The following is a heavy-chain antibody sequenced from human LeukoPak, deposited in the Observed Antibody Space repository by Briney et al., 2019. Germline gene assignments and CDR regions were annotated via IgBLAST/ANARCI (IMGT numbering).Heavy chain of an antibody. CDR2: VNLQGST. Sequence: SGTLSLTCGISGGSITNTNYWTWVRQPPGKGLEWIGEVNLQGSTNYNPSLMGRVAISVDTSENHISLQLTSVTAADTAVYYCAREGGPYRPLDYSGQGTLVTVSS. J-gene: IGHJ4*02. CDR1: GGSITNTNY. V-gene: IGHV4-4*02. CDR3: AREGGPYRPLDY.